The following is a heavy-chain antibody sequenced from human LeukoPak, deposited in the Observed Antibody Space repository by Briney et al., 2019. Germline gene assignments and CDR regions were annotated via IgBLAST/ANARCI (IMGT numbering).Heavy chain of an antibody. CDR1: GFTFSSYS. J-gene: IGHJ4*02. D-gene: IGHD5-24*01. V-gene: IGHV3-48*04. CDR3: ATEMAPASY. Sequence: GGSLRLSCAASGFTFSSYSMNWVRQAPGKGLEWVSYISSSSSTIYYADSVKGRFTISRDNAKNSLYLQMNSLRAEDTAVYYCATEMAPASYWGQGTLVTVSS. CDR2: ISSSSSTI.